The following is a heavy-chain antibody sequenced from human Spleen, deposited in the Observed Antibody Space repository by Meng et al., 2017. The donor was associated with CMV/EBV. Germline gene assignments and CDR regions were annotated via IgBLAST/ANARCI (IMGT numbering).Heavy chain of an antibody. CDR1: GYTSTGNY. D-gene: IGHD3-10*01. CDR3: ARELMVRGGPSAY. V-gene: IGHV1-2*06. Sequence: QVQPVQSGAEVKKPGASVKVSCKASGYTSTGNYIHWVRQAPGQGHEWMGRINPNTGGKNSAQKFQCRVTMTRDTSISTAYMELSRLRSDDTAVYFCARELMVRGGPSAYWGQGTLVTVSS. CDR2: INPNTGGK. J-gene: IGHJ4*02.